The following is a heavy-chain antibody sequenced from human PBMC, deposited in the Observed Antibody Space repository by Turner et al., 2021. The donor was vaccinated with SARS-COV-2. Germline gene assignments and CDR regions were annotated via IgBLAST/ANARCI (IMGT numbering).Heavy chain of an antibody. CDR2: IYDSGST. Sequence: QLQLQESGPGLVKPSETLSLTCTFSGGSISSSTYYWGWIRQPPGKGLAWIGNIYDSGSTYYNPSLKSRVTISVDTSKNQFSLKLSSVTAADTAVYYCARLMDTAMDYYGMDVWGQGTTVTVSS. CDR1: GGSISSSTYY. D-gene: IGHD5-18*01. J-gene: IGHJ6*02. CDR3: ARLMDTAMDYYGMDV. V-gene: IGHV4-39*01.